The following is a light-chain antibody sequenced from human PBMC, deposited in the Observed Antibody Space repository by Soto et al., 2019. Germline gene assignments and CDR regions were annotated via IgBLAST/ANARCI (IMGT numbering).Light chain of an antibody. Sequence: EIVLTQSPGTLSLSPGERATLSCRASQSVSSGYLAWYQQKPGQAPRLLIHGASRRAPGIPDRFSDSGSGTDFTLTISRLEPEDFGVYYCQQYGTTPRTFGQGTKLEIK. CDR2: GAS. V-gene: IGKV3-20*01. CDR1: QSVSSGY. CDR3: QQYGTTPRT. J-gene: IGKJ2*01.